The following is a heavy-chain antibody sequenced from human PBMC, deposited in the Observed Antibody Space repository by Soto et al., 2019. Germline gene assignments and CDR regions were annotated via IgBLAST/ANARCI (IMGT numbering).Heavy chain of an antibody. V-gene: IGHV1-24*01. D-gene: IGHD3-3*01. J-gene: IGHJ4*02. CDR2: FDPEDGET. Sequence: ASVKVSCKVSGYTLTELSMHWVRQAPGKGLEWMGGFDPEDGETIYAQKFQGRVTMTEDTSTDTAYMELSSLRSEDTAVYYCATVPHSYDFWSGYKYWGQGTLVTVSS. CDR3: ATVPHSYDFWSGYKY. CDR1: GYTLTELS.